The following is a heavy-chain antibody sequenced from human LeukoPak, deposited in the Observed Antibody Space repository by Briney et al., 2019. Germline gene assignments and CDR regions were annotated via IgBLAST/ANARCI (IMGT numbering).Heavy chain of an antibody. CDR3: AKVDYWSPENYFDS. V-gene: IGHV3-23*03. J-gene: IGHJ4*02. CDR1: GFPFRSYA. Sequence: GGSLRLSCVASGFPFRSYAMTWVRQTPGKGLESVSVITDDKDTYYADSVKGCFTISRDNSQNTVFLQMNSLRVEDTAVYYCAKVDYWSPENYFDSWGQGTLVTVSS. D-gene: IGHD1-1*01. CDR2: ITDDKDT.